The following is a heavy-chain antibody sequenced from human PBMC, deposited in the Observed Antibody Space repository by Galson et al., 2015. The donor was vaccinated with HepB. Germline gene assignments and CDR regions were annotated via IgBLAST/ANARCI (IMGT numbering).Heavy chain of an antibody. CDR3: APALGITIFHV. V-gene: IGHV3-23*01. CDR1: GLTFSSYA. J-gene: IGHJ6*04. D-gene: IGHD3-3*01. Sequence: SLRLSCAASGLTFSSYAMNWIRQAPGKGLEWVSAISGSGSKTYYSDSVQGRFTFSRDNSKNTVYLQMNSLRVEDTAIYYCAPALGITIFHVWGRGTTVTVSS. CDR2: ISGSGSKT.